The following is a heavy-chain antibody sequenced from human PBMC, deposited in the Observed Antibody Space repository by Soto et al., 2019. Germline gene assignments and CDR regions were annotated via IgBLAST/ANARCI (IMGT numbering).Heavy chain of an antibody. CDR3: VRGDQGVFDL. CDR1: GFTFNYYW. CDR2: IHSDGSTT. V-gene: IGHV3-74*01. J-gene: IGHJ3*01. D-gene: IGHD2-21*02. Sequence: EVQLVESEGGLVQRGGSLRLSCAASGFTFNYYWMHWVRQAPGQGLVWVSHIHSDGSTTTYADSVKGRFTISRDNAKNTLYLQMNSLRAEDTAVYYCVRGDQGVFDLWGQGTTFTVSS.